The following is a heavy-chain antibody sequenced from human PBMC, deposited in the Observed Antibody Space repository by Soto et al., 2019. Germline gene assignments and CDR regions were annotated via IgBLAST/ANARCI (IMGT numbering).Heavy chain of an antibody. CDR2: VTGGGETT. D-gene: IGHD6-19*01. CDR1: GFSFTSYP. Sequence: GGSLRLSCQSSGFSFTSYPMSLVRRAPGRGVEWVSVVTGGGETTYYADSVKGRFTISRDNSKKTLFLEMRSLKGEDTDVYFCAKAQEASGLPYSYIDYWGPGPLVTVSS. J-gene: IGHJ4*02. V-gene: IGHV3-23*01. CDR3: AKAQEASGLPYSYIDY.